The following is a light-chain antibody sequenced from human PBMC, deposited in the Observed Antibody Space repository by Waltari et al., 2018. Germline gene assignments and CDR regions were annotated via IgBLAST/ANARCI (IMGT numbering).Light chain of an antibody. J-gene: IGKJ5*01. V-gene: IGKV1-39*01. CDR1: QSISSY. Sequence: DIQMTQSPSSLSASVGDRVTIICRVSQSISSYLNWYQQKPGKAPKFLISAASSLQSGVPSRFSGSGSGTDFTLTISSLQPEDFATYYCQQSYSTPPTFGQGTRLETK. CDR3: QQSYSTPPT. CDR2: AAS.